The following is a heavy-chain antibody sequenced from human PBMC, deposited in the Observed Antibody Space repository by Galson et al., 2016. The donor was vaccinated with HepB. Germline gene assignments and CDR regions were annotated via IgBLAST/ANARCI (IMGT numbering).Heavy chain of an antibody. CDR3: VKTPSSMVASGWGDY. D-gene: IGHD2-15*01. CDR2: TSSDGDSR. Sequence: SLRLSCAVSGITFSNHAMAWVRQTPGKGLEWVSSTSSDGDSRYYAGSVRGRFTISRGNSENTLYLQMNSLTPEDTAVYYCVKTPSSMVASGWGDYWGQGTLVTVSS. V-gene: IGHV3-23*01. J-gene: IGHJ4*02. CDR1: GITFSNHA.